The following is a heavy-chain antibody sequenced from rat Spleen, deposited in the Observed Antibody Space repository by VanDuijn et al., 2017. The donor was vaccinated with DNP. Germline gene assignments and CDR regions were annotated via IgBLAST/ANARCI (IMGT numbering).Heavy chain of an antibody. V-gene: IGHV5-25*01. Sequence: EVQLVESGGGLVQPGRSMKLSCAASGFTFSDYYMAWVRQTPEKGLEWVAAISPSGGRSYYRDSVKGRFTVSRDNAKNTQYLQMDSLRSEDTATYYCARHRDYGGYSAYAMDAWGQGTSVTVSS. D-gene: IGHD1-11*01. CDR1: GFTFSDYY. CDR3: ARHRDYGGYSAYAMDA. J-gene: IGHJ4*01. CDR2: ISPSGGRS.